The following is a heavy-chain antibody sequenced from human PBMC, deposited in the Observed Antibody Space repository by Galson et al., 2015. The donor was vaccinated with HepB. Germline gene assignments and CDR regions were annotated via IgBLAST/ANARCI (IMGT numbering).Heavy chain of an antibody. CDR2: ISAYNRKT. Sequence: KVSCTASDYTFSSYSITWVRQAPGQGLEWMGWISAYNRKTRYSQKFQGRVTMTTDPSTSTAYMELRRLRSDDTAVYSCARGALVGWVAATQNNWCDPWGQGTLVTVSS. V-gene: IGHV1-18*01. CDR3: ARGALVGWVAATQNNWCDP. CDR1: DYTFSSYS. J-gene: IGHJ5*02. D-gene: IGHD2-15*01.